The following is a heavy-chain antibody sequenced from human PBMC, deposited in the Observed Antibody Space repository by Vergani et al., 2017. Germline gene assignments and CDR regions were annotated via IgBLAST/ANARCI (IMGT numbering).Heavy chain of an antibody. CDR3: ARTESFILRYFHWAL. CDR1: GGSITSSSYY. Sequence: QLHLQESGPGLVKPSETLSLTCTVSGGSITSSSYYWGWIRQPPGKGLEWIGNIYPSGGAYYNPSLKCRVTISVDTSKNQFSLEVTSVTAADTAIYFCARTESFILRYFHWALWGQGTMVTVSS. V-gene: IGHV4-39*01. D-gene: IGHD3-9*01. CDR2: IYPSGGA. J-gene: IGHJ4*02.